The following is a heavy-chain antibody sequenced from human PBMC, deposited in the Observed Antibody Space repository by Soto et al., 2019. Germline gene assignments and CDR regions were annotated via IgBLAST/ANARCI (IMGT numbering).Heavy chain of an antibody. Sequence: QGQLVESGGGVVQPGRSLRLSCAASGLTFTYYGMHWVRQAPGKGLEWVALISSDGSNQWYTDSVSGRFIISRDNSKNELYLQMDSLRPEDTAVYYCAKDGFCSGSSCYPNDFDPWGQGTLVTVSS. J-gene: IGHJ5*02. V-gene: IGHV3-30*18. CDR2: ISSDGSNQ. CDR3: AKDGFCSGSSCYPNDFDP. CDR1: GLTFTYYG. D-gene: IGHD2-15*01.